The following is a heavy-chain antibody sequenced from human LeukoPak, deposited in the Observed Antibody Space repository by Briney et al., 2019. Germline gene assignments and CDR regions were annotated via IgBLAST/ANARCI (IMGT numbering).Heavy chain of an antibody. D-gene: IGHD3-10*01. Sequence: PGGSLRLSCAASGFTFSSYEMNWVRQAPGKGLEWVSYISSSGSTIYYADSVKGRFTISRDNAKNSLYLQMNSLRAEDTAVYYCAREAGVLLWFGELIWGQGTLVTVSS. CDR2: ISSSGSTI. J-gene: IGHJ4*02. CDR3: AREAGVLLWFGELI. CDR1: GFTFSSYE. V-gene: IGHV3-48*03.